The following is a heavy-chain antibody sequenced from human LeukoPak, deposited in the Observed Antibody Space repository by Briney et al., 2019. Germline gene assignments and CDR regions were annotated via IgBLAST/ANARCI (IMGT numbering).Heavy chain of an antibody. CDR1: GGSISSYNYY. V-gene: IGHV4-39*01. Sequence: SETLSLTCTVSGGSISSYNYYWGWIRQPPGKGLEWIGSIYYSGSTYYNPSLKSRVAISVDTSKNQYSLKLSSVPAADTAVYFCASRRGSFDALDIWGQGTMVTVSS. CDR3: ASRRGSFDALDI. J-gene: IGHJ3*02. D-gene: IGHD3-10*01. CDR2: IYYSGST.